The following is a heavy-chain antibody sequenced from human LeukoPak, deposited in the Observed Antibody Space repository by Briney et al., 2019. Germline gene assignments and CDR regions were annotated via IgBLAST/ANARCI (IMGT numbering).Heavy chain of an antibody. CDR1: GFTFSNHW. Sequence: PGGSLRLSCAASGFTFSNHWMHWVRHAPGKGLEWVASINHNGNVNYYVDSVKGRFTISRDNAKNSLYLQMSNLRAEDTAVYFCARGGGLDVWGQGATVTVSS. J-gene: IGHJ6*02. CDR3: ARGGGLDV. V-gene: IGHV3-7*03. CDR2: INHNGNVN. D-gene: IGHD3-16*01.